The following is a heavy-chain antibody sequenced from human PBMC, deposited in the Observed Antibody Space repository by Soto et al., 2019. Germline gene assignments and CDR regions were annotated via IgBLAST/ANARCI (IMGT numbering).Heavy chain of an antibody. D-gene: IGHD4-17*01. V-gene: IGHV3-23*01. Sequence: PGGSLRLSCAASGFTFSTYAMSWVRQAPGKGLEWVSAISGSGDSTYYAGSVKGRFTISRDNSISTLFLQMNSLTTEDTAVYYCAQPRGYGVFDAYDIWAQGAMVTVSS. J-gene: IGHJ3*02. CDR3: AQPRGYGVFDAYDI. CDR2: ISGSGDST. CDR1: GFTFSTYA.